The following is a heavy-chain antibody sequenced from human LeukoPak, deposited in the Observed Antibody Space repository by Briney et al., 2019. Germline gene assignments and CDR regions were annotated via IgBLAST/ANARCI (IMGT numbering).Heavy chain of an antibody. CDR1: GFTFSSYG. J-gene: IGHJ4*02. CDR3: ARDLRKWLVGEGLDY. D-gene: IGHD6-19*01. CDR2: IRYDGSNK. V-gene: IGHV3-30*02. Sequence: GGSLRLSCAASGFTFSSYGMHWVRQAPGKGLEWVAFIRYDGSNKYYADSVKGRFTISRDNSKNTLYLQMNSLRAEDTAVYYCARDLRKWLVGEGLDYWGQGTLVTVSS.